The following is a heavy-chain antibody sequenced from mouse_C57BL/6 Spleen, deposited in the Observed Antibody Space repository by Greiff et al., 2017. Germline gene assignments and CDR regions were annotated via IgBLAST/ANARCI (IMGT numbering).Heavy chain of an antibody. CDR2: INPNNGST. V-gene: IGHV1-22*01. J-gene: IGHJ4*01. CDR3: ARGAQATWGYAMDY. D-gene: IGHD3-2*02. Sequence: VQLQQSGPELVKPGASVKMSCKASGYTFTDYNMHWVKQSHGKSLDWIGYINPNNGSTSYNQKFKGKATLTVNKSSSTASMELRSLTSEDSAVYYCARGAQATWGYAMDYWGQGTSVTVSS. CDR1: GYTFTDYN.